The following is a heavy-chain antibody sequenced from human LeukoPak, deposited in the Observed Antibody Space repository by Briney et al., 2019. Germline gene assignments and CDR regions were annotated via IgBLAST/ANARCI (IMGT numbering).Heavy chain of an antibody. CDR3: ARSGLRFLDPYGMDV. J-gene: IGHJ6*02. V-gene: IGHV1-46*01. CDR1: GYTFPSYF. CDR2: INPTGGST. Sequence: ASVKVSCKASGYTFPSYFMHWVRQAPGQGLEWMGIINPTGGSTTYAQKFQGRVTMTTDTSTSTAYMELRSLRSDDTAVYYCARSGLRFLDPYGMDVWGQGTTVTVSS. D-gene: IGHD3-3*01.